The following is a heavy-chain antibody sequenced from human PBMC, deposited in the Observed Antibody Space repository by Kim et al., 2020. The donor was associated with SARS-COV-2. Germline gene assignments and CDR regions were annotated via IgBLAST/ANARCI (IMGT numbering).Heavy chain of an antibody. Sequence: YAQKFQGRVTMTRDTSISTAYMELSRLRSDDTAVYYCARDWGIAPGPFDYWGQGTLVTVSS. J-gene: IGHJ4*02. D-gene: IGHD3-16*01. V-gene: IGHV1-2*02. CDR3: ARDWGIAPGPFDY.